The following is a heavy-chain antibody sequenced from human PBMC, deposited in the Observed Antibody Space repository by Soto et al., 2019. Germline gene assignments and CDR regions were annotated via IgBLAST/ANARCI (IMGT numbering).Heavy chain of an antibody. Sequence: GVTMRLSCSASGVSFSSFEVRWVRKAPGPGLERFSVIGGRGNSAYSADSVQGRFTISRDNSKNTQSLPLTSLQADHPAVAYCVREGSGSFECWGRETMVTVSS. D-gene: IGHD6-19*01. CDR2: IGGRGNSA. V-gene: IGHV3-23*01. CDR1: GVSFSSFE. J-gene: IGHJ4*03. CDR3: VREGSGSFEC.